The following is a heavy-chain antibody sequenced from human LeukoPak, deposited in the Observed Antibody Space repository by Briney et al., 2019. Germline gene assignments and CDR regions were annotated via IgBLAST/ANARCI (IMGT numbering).Heavy chain of an antibody. CDR3: ARGTAVAGT. CDR1: GDSISNYY. D-gene: IGHD6-19*01. J-gene: IGHJ5*02. Sequence: KPSETLSLTCTVSGDSISNYYWSWIRQSPGKGLEWIGYIYYSGSTNYNPSLESRVTISVDTSKNQFSLRLSSVTAADTAVYYCARGTAVAGTWGQGTLVTVSS. V-gene: IGHV4-59*01. CDR2: IYYSGST.